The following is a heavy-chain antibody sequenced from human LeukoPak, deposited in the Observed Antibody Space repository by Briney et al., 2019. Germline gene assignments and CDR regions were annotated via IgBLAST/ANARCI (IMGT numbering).Heavy chain of an antibody. Sequence: GGSLRLSCAASGFTVSSNYMNWVRQAPGKGLEWVSVIYSGGGTYYADAVKGRFTISRDNSKNTLYLQMNSLRAGDTAVYYCARDHYVDAFDIWGQGTMVTVSS. D-gene: IGHD3-16*01. CDR3: ARDHYVDAFDI. CDR2: IYSGGGT. J-gene: IGHJ3*02. V-gene: IGHV3-66*01. CDR1: GFTVSSNY.